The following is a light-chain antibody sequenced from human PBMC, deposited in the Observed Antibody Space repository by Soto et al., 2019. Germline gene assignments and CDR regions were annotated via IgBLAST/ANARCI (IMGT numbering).Light chain of an antibody. CDR2: RAS. V-gene: IGKV3-15*01. J-gene: IGKJ2*01. Sequence: EKVMTQSPVTLSMSPGESATLSCRASQSISNNLAWYHQKPGQAPRLLIYRASTRATGIPARFSGSGSGTEFTLTISILHPEDFAIYYCQQYDAWPYTFGQGTKLEI. CDR3: QQYDAWPYT. CDR1: QSISNN.